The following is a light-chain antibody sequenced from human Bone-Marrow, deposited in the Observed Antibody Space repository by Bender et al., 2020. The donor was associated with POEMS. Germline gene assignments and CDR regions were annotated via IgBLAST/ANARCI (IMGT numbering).Light chain of an antibody. V-gene: IGLV1-40*01. CDR3: QSYDDSLNGWV. CDR2: GNA. J-gene: IGLJ3*02. CDR1: SSNIGAGYD. Sequence: QSVLTQPPSASGTPGQRVTISCSGSSSNIGAGYDVHWYQQFPGTAPKLLIYGNAHRPSGVPDRFSGSKSGTSASLAITGLQAEDEADYYCQSYDDSLNGWVFGGGTKLTVL.